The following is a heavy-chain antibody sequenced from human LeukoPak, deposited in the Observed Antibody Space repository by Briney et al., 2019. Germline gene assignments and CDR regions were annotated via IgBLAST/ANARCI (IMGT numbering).Heavy chain of an antibody. V-gene: IGHV3-21*01. D-gene: IGHD2-8*01. CDR3: ASTLGYCTNGVCARTPRSYYFDY. J-gene: IGHJ4*02. Sequence: GGSLRLSCAASGFTFSSYSMNWVRQAPGKGLEWVSSISSSSSYIYYADSVKGRFTISRDSAKNSLYLQMNSLRAEDTAVYYCASTLGYCTNGVCARTPRSYYFDYWGQGTLVTVSS. CDR1: GFTFSSYS. CDR2: ISSSSSYI.